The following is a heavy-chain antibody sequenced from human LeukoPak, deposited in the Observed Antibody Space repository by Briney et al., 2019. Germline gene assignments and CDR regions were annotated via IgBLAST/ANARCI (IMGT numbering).Heavy chain of an antibody. D-gene: IGHD3-3*01. CDR3: ARDIQYYDFWSGYYISDY. CDR1: GFAFSSYW. V-gene: IGHV3-7*01. CDR2: IKQDGSEK. Sequence: GGSLRLSCAASGFAFSSYWMSWVRQAPGKGLEWVANIKQDGSEKYYVDSVKGRFTISRDNAKNSLYLQMNSLRAEDTAVYYCARDIQYYDFWSGYYISDYWGQGTLVTVSS. J-gene: IGHJ4*02.